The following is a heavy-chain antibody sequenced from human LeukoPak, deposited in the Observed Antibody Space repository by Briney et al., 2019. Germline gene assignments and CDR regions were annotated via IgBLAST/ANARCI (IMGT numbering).Heavy chain of an antibody. CDR3: AKDRLSGFSGGVIDY. CDR1: GLMFSDHY. D-gene: IGHD5-12*01. J-gene: IGHJ4*02. CDR2: ISWNSGSI. V-gene: IGHV3-9*03. Sequence: GGSLRLSCAVSGLMFSDHYIDWVRQGPGKGLEWVSGISWNSGSIGYADSVKGRFIISRDNAKSSLYLQMNSLRAEDMALYYCAKDRLSGFSGGVIDYWGQGILVTVSS.